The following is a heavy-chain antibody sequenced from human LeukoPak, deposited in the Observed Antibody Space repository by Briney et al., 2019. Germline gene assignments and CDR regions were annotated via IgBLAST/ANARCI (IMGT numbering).Heavy chain of an antibody. CDR3: ASGDTAMVTNFDY. J-gene: IGHJ4*02. V-gene: IGHV5-10-1*01. CDR1: GYSFTSYW. D-gene: IGHD5-18*01. CDR2: IDPSDSYT. Sequence: GESLRISCKGSGYSFTSYWISWVRQMPGKGLEWMGRIDPSDSYTNYSPSFQGHVTISADKSISTAYLQWSSLKASDTAKYYCASGDTAMVTNFDYWGQGTLVTVSS.